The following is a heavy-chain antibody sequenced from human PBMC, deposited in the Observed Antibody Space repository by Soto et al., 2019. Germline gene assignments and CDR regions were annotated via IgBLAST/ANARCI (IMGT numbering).Heavy chain of an antibody. CDR2: INAGNGNT. CDR3: ARGGSLYWYFDL. Sequence: ASVKVSCKASGYTFTNYAIHWVRQAPGQRLEWMGWINAGNGNTKYSQKFQGRVTITRDTSASTAYMELSSLRSGDTAVYYCARGGSLYWYFDLWGRGTLVTVSS. J-gene: IGHJ2*01. D-gene: IGHD1-26*01. V-gene: IGHV1-3*01. CDR1: GYTFTNYA.